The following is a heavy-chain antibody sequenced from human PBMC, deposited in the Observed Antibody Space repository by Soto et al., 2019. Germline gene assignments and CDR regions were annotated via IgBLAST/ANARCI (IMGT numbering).Heavy chain of an antibody. CDR2: ISGSGGST. J-gene: IGHJ4*02. Sequence: GGSLRLSCAASGFTFSSYAMSWVRQAPGKGLEWVSAISGSGGSTYYADSVKGRFTISRDNSKNTLYLQMNSLRAEDTAVYYCAKMSPIMITFGGVIGPFDYWGQGTLVTVSS. D-gene: IGHD3-16*02. CDR3: AKMSPIMITFGGVIGPFDY. V-gene: IGHV3-23*01. CDR1: GFTFSSYA.